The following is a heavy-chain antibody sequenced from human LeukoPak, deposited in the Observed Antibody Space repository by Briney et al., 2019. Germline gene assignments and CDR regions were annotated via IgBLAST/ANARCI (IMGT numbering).Heavy chain of an antibody. V-gene: IGHV4-61*02. CDR2: IYTSGST. D-gene: IGHD3-10*01. Sequence: SETLSLTCTVSGGSISSGSYYWSWLRQPAGKGLEWIGRIYTSGSTNYNPSLKSRVTISVDTSKNQFSLKLSSVTAADTAVYYCARDSQLLGDYYFDYWGQGTLVTVSS. CDR1: GGSISSGSYY. CDR3: ARDSQLLGDYYFDY. J-gene: IGHJ4*02.